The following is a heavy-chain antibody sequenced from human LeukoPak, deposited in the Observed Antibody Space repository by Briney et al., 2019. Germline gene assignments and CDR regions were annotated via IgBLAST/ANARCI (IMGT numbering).Heavy chain of an antibody. D-gene: IGHD2-2*01. V-gene: IGHV3-23*01. CDR2: ISGSGGST. CDR1: GFTFSSYA. Sequence: GGSLRLSCAASGFTFSSYAMSWVRQAPGKGLEWVSAISGSGGSTYYADSVKGRFTIFRDNSKNTLYLQMNSLRAEDTAVYYCARGPHHRVVVVPAAPNFDYWGQGTLVTVSS. CDR3: ARGPHHRVVVVPAAPNFDY. J-gene: IGHJ4*02.